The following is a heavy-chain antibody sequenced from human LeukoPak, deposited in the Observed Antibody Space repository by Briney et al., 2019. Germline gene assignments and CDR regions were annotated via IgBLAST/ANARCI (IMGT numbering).Heavy chain of an antibody. J-gene: IGHJ4*02. V-gene: IGHV5-51*01. CDR3: ARRRGYCSSSRCYDFDY. D-gene: IGHD2-2*01. CDR2: IYPGDSET. Sequence: GESLKISCTGSGYCFTNYWIAWVLQMPGKGLEWMGIIYPGDSETTYSPSFQGQVTISADKSITTTYLQWSRLEASDTAVYYCARRRGYCSSSRCYDFDYWGQGTLVTVSS. CDR1: GYCFTNYW.